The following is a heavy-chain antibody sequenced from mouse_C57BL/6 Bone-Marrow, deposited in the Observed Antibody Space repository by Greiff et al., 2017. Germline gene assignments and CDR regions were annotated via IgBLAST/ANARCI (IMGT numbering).Heavy chain of an antibody. D-gene: IGHD2-13*01. J-gene: IGHJ1*03. CDR3: IYYGAPWYFDV. V-gene: IGHV1-7*01. CDR2: INPSRGST. CDR1: GYTFTSYW. Sequence: VQLVESGAELAKPGASVKLSCKASGYTFTSYWMHWVKQRPGQGLEWIGYINPSRGSTKYNQKFKDKATLTADKSSSTAYMQLSSLTYEDSAVYDCIYYGAPWYFDVWGTGTTVTVSS.